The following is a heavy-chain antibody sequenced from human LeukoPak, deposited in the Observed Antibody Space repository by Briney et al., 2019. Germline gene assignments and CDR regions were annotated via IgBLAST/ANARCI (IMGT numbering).Heavy chain of an antibody. D-gene: IGHD1-26*01. CDR1: GDSLSDYF. V-gene: IGHV4-59*08. CDR3: ARGRGYGGNYLRSFGI. J-gene: IGHJ3*02. Sequence: PSETLSLTCTVSGDSLSDYFWSWIRQPPGKGLEWIGYNSGSTNYNPSLKSRVTILLDRSKNQFSLKLNSVTAADTAVYYCARGRGYGGNYLRSFGIWGQGTMVTVSS. CDR2: NSGST.